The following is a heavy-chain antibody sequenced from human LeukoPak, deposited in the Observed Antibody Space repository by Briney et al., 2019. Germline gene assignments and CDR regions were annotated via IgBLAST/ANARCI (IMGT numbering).Heavy chain of an antibody. Sequence: PSETLSLTCAVSGYSISSGFYWGWIRQPPGKGLEWIGSIYHSGSTYYNPSLKSRVTISVDTSKNQFSLKLTSVTAADTAVYYCASSFEDYDDTSGYFRWGQGTLVTVSS. CDR3: ASSFEDYDDTSGYFR. D-gene: IGHD3-22*01. J-gene: IGHJ4*02. CDR1: GYSISSGFY. CDR2: IYHSGST. V-gene: IGHV4-38-2*01.